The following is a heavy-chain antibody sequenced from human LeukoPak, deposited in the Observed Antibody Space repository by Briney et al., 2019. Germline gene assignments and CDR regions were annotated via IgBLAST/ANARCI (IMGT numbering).Heavy chain of an antibody. J-gene: IGHJ4*02. CDR3: ARKYYYDTSGYYAIDY. D-gene: IGHD3-22*01. Sequence: GASVKVSCKASGYTFSGYYMHWVRQAPGQGLEWMGRINPNSGGTNYAQKFQGRVAMTRDTSISTAYMELSRLNSDDTAVYYCARKYYYDTSGYYAIDYWGQGNLVTVSS. CDR2: INPNSGGT. V-gene: IGHV1-2*06. CDR1: GYTFSGYY.